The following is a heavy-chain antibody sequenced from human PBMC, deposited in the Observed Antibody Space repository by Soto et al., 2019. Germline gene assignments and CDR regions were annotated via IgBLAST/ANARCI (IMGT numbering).Heavy chain of an antibody. CDR2: IYYSGST. CDR3: ACIFSGGYGYGFYYYGMDV. D-gene: IGHD5-18*01. CDR1: GRSIMSTDSE. Sequence: PSDAPSRTSSPSGRSIMSTDSEPSCRRQPPGKGLEWIGSIYYSGSTYYNPSLKSRVTISVDTSKNQFSLKLSSVTAADTAVYYCACIFSGGYGYGFYYYGMDVWGQGTTVT. V-gene: IGHV4-39*05. J-gene: IGHJ6*02.